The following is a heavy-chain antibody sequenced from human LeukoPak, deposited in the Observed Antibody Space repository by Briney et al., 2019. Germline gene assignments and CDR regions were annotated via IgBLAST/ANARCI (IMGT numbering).Heavy chain of an antibody. CDR3: AREGLAGSY. CDR2: ISAYNGNT. CDR1: GYTFTSYG. D-gene: IGHD3/OR15-3a*01. V-gene: IGHV1-18*01. Sequence: ASVKVSCKASGYTFTSYGISWVRQAPGQGLEWMGWISAYNGNTNYAQKFQGRVTITADESTSTAYMELSSLRSEDTAVYYCAREGLAGSYWGQGTLVTVSS. J-gene: IGHJ4*02.